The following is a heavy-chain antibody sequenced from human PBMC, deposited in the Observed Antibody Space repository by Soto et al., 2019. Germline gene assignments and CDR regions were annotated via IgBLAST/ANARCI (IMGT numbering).Heavy chain of an antibody. CDR3: ARESYYYGSGSYYNAYYFDY. Sequence: GASVKVSCKGSGYTFTGYYMHWVRQAPGQGLEWMGWINPNSGGTNYAQKFQGWVTMTRDTSISTAYMELSRLRSDDTAVYYCARESYYYGSGSYYNAYYFDYWGQGTLVTVSS. D-gene: IGHD3-10*01. V-gene: IGHV1-2*04. CDR1: GYTFTGYY. CDR2: INPNSGGT. J-gene: IGHJ4*02.